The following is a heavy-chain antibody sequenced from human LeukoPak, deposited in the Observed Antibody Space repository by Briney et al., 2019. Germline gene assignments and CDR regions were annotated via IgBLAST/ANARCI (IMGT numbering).Heavy chain of an antibody. J-gene: IGHJ4*02. Sequence: GGSLRLSCAASGFTFSNYDMSWVRQAPGKGLEWVSGISGSGGSTYHADSVKGRFTTSRDNSKTTLYLQMNSLRAEDTAVYYCAKELDSSGYFDYWGQGTLVTVSS. D-gene: IGHD3-22*01. V-gene: IGHV3-23*01. CDR2: ISGSGGST. CDR1: GFTFSNYD. CDR3: AKELDSSGYFDY.